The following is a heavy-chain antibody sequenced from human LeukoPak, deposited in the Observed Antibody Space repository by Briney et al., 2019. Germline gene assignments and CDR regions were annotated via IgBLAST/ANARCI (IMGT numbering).Heavy chain of an antibody. Sequence: ASVKVSCKASGGTFSSYAISWVRQAPGQGLEWMGWMNPNSGNTGYAQKFQGRVTMTRNTSISTAYMELSSLRSEDTAVYYCASDSSGWSYWGQGTLVTVSS. CDR3: ASDSSGWSY. V-gene: IGHV1-8*02. CDR1: GGTFSSYA. D-gene: IGHD6-19*01. CDR2: MNPNSGNT. J-gene: IGHJ4*02.